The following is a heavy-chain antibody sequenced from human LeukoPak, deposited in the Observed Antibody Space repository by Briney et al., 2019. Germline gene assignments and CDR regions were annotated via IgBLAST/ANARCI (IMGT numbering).Heavy chain of an antibody. J-gene: IGHJ4*02. Sequence: SETLSLTCAVSAGSISSGGYSWSWIRPPPGKGLEWIGYIYHSGSTYYNPSLKSRVAISVDRSKNQFSLKLSSVTAADTAAYYCAVVSTGVFDYWGQGTLVTVSS. CDR2: IYHSGST. CDR3: AVVSTGVFDY. V-gene: IGHV4-30-2*01. D-gene: IGHD3-22*01. CDR1: AGSISSGGYS.